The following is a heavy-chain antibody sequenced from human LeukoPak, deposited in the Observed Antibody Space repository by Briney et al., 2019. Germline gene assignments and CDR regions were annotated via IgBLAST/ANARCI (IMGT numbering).Heavy chain of an antibody. CDR1: GFTFDDYA. V-gene: IGHV3-43*02. CDR2: ISGDGGST. CDR3: ATMVVTLKHDC. D-gene: IGHD4-23*01. Sequence: GGSLRLSCAASGFTFDDYAMHWVRQAPGKGLEWVSLISGDGGSTYYADSVKGRFTISRDNSKNSLYLQMNSLRTEDTALYYCATMVVTLKHDCWGQGTLVTVSS. J-gene: IGHJ4*02.